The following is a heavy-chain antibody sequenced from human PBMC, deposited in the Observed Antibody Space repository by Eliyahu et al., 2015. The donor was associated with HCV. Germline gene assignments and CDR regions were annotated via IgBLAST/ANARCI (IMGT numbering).Heavy chain of an antibody. J-gene: IGHJ4*02. CDR2: INSDGGIT. Sequence: EVQLVESGGGLVQPGGSLRLXCAAXGFTFSSSWXHWVRQVPGKGLVWVSRINSDGGITSYADSVKGRFTISRDNAKNTLYLQMNSLRAEDSAVYYCASEIRLGYWGQGTLVTVSS. V-gene: IGHV3-74*01. CDR3: ASEIRLGY. CDR1: GFTFSSSW.